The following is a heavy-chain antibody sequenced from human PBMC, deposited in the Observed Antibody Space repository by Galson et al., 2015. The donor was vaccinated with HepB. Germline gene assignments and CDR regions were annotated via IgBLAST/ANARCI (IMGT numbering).Heavy chain of an antibody. V-gene: IGHV1-18*01. CDR3: ARARYSTSPPDY. CDR2: ISVYNGNT. J-gene: IGHJ4*02. CDR1: GFSFSNYG. Sequence: SVKVSCKASGFSFSNYGISWVRQAPGQGLEWMGWISVYNGNTNYAQKFQGRVTMTTDTPTSTAYMELRSLRSDDTAMYYCARARYSTSPPDYWGQGTLVTVSS. D-gene: IGHD6-6*01.